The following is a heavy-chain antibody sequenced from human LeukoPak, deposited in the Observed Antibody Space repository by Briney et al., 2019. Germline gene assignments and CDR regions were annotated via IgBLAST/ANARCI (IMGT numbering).Heavy chain of an antibody. CDR2: ISGSGGST. J-gene: IGHJ4*02. CDR3: AKDRGSGYPYYFDY. Sequence: GASVKVSCKASGYTFTSYAMSWVRQAPGKGLEWVSAISGSGGSTYYADSVKGRFTISRDNSKNTLYLQMNSLRAEDTAVYYCAKDRGSGYPYYFDYWGQGTLVTVSS. D-gene: IGHD5-12*01. V-gene: IGHV3-23*01. CDR1: GYTFTSYA.